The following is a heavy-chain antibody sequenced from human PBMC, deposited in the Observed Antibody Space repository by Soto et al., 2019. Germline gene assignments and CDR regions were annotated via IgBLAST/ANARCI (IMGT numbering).Heavy chain of an antibody. J-gene: IGHJ4*02. Sequence: GGSLRLSCAASGFTFSSYAMSWVRQAPGKGLEWVSAISGSGGSTYYADSVKGRFTISRDNSKNTLYLQMNSLRAGDTAVYYCAKDLQLLLRSRDYWGQGTLVTVSS. CDR3: AKDLQLLLRSRDY. CDR1: GFTFSSYA. D-gene: IGHD2-15*01. CDR2: ISGSGGST. V-gene: IGHV3-23*01.